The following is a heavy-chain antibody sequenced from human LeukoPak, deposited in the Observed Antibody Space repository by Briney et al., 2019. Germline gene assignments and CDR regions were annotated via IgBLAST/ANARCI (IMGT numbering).Heavy chain of an antibody. CDR2: ISGSGGST. CDR1: GFTFSSYA. V-gene: IGHV3-23*01. D-gene: IGHD3-3*01. J-gene: IGHJ6*03. Sequence: PGGSLRLSCAASGFTFSSYAMSWVRQAPGKGLEWVSAISGSGGSTYYADSVKGRFTISRDNAKNSLYLQMNSLRAEDTAVYYCARILTGGGDYYYYYMDVWGKGTTVTVSS. CDR3: ARILTGGGDYYYYYMDV.